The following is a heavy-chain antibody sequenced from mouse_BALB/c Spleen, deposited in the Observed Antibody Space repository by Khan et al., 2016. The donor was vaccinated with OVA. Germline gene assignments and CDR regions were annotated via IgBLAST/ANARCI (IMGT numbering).Heavy chain of an antibody. J-gene: IGHJ3*01. Sequence: EVQLQESGPGLVKPSQSLSLTCTVTGYSITSDYAWNWIRQFPGNKLEWMGYINYSGRTSYTQTLKSRISITRDTSKNPFFLQLNSVTTEDTATYYCVRGRSYWGQGTLVTVSA. CDR2: INYSGRT. V-gene: IGHV3-2*02. D-gene: IGHD3-3*01. CDR3: VRGRSY. CDR1: GYSITSDYA.